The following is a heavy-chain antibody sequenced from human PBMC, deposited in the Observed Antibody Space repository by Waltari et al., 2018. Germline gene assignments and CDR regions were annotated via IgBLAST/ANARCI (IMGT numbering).Heavy chain of an antibody. CDR1: GGSISSGDYY. Sequence: QVQLQESGPGLVKPSQTLSLTCIVPGGSISSGDYYWNWIRQPPGKGLEWIGYIYYSGSTYYNPSLKSRITLSVDTSKNQFSLKLNSVTAADTAVYYCARGVTIFGVAIDYWGQGTLVTVSS. D-gene: IGHD3-3*01. J-gene: IGHJ4*02. V-gene: IGHV4-30-4*01. CDR3: ARGVTIFGVAIDY. CDR2: IYYSGST.